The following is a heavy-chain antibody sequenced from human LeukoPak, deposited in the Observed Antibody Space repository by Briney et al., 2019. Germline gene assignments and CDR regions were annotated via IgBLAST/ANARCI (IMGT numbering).Heavy chain of an antibody. CDR1: GGSISSGSYY. J-gene: IGHJ3*02. D-gene: IGHD1-7*01. Sequence: SETLSLTCTVSGGSISSGSYYRSWIRQPAGKGLEWIGHIYTSGSTNYNPSLKSRVTISVDTSKNQFSLKLSSVTAADTAVYYCAREETGTTYAFDIWGQRTMVTVPS. V-gene: IGHV4-61*09. CDR3: AREETGTTYAFDI. CDR2: IYTSGST.